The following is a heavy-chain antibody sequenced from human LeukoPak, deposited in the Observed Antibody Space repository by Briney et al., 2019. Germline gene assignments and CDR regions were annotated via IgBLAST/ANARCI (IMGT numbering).Heavy chain of an antibody. V-gene: IGHV3-23*01. Sequence: GGSPRLSCAASGFTFSSYAMSWVRQAPGKGLEWVSAISGSGGSTYYADSVKGRFTISRDNSKNTLYLQMNSLRAEDTAVYYCAKAAVRGVTPNWFDPWGRGTLVTVSS. CDR2: ISGSGGST. D-gene: IGHD3-10*01. J-gene: IGHJ5*02. CDR3: AKAAVRGVTPNWFDP. CDR1: GFTFSSYA.